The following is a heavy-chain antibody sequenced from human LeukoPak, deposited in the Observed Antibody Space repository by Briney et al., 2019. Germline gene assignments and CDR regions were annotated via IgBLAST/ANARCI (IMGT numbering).Heavy chain of an antibody. J-gene: IGHJ4*02. Sequence: SETLSLTCTVSGGTISSHYWSWIRQPPGKGLEWIGYIYYSGSTNYNPSLNSRVTISVDTSKDQFSLKLSSVTAADTAVYYCARHAYSSDWFEVDSWGQGTLVTVSS. CDR3: ARHAYSSDWFEVDS. CDR1: GGTISSHY. D-gene: IGHD6-19*01. CDR2: IYYSGST. V-gene: IGHV4-59*08.